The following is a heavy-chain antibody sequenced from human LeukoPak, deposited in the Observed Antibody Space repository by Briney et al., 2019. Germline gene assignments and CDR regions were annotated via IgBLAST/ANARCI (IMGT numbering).Heavy chain of an antibody. D-gene: IGHD2-15*01. CDR2: IKQDGSEK. CDR1: GFTFSSYW. V-gene: IGHV3-7*03. Sequence: GGSLRLSCAASGFTFSSYWMSWVRQAPGKGLEWVANIKQDGSEKYYVDSVKGRSTISRDNAKNSLYLQMNSLRAEDTAVYYCAKEVVVVVVAAHIVFDYWGQGTLVTVSS. CDR3: AKEVVVVVVAAHIVFDY. J-gene: IGHJ4*02.